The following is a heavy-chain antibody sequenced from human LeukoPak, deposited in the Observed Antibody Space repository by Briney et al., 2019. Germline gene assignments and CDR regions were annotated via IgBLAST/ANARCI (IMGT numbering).Heavy chain of an antibody. CDR1: GYSISSGYY. CDR3: ARAYDSSGYHAFDI. J-gene: IGHJ3*02. Sequence: SETLSLTCTVSGYSISSGYYWGWIRQPPGKGLEWIGVYHVGTTDYNPSLKSRVTISVDGSKNQMSLTLSSVAAEDTAVYYCARAYDSSGYHAFDIWGQGTMVTVSS. D-gene: IGHD3-22*01. V-gene: IGHV4-38-2*02. CDR2: VYHVGTT.